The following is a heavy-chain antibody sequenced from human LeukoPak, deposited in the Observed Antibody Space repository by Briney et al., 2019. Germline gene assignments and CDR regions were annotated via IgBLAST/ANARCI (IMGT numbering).Heavy chain of an antibody. Sequence: SVKVSCKASGGTFSSYAISWVRQAPGQGLEWMGGIIPIFGTANYAQKFQGRVTITADESTSTAYMELSSLRSEDTAVYYCAEGIVVVPAAIKGARYYYYMDVWGKGTTVTVSS. CDR3: AEGIVVVPAAIKGARYYYYMDV. CDR2: IIPIFGTA. V-gene: IGHV1-69*13. J-gene: IGHJ6*03. CDR1: GGTFSSYA. D-gene: IGHD2-2*02.